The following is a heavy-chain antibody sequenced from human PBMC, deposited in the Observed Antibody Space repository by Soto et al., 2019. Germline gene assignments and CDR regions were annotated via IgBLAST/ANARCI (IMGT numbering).Heavy chain of an antibody. V-gene: IGHV5-10-1*01. D-gene: IGHD3-3*01. CDR1: GYSFTSYW. J-gene: IGHJ6*02. CDR3: ASGHYDFWSGSYQLGMDV. CDR2: IDPSDSYT. Sequence: GESLKISCKGSGYSFTSYWISWVRQMPGKGLEWMGRIDPSDSYTNYSPSFQGHVTISADKSISTAYLQWSSLKASDTAMYYCASGHYDFWSGSYQLGMDVWGQGTTVTVSS.